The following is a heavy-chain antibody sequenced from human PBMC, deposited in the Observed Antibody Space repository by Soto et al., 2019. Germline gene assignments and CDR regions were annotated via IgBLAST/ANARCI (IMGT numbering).Heavy chain of an antibody. CDR1: GYTFTSYD. V-gene: IGHV1-8*01. CDR2: MNPNSGNT. J-gene: IGHJ5*01. D-gene: IGHD2-15*01. CDR3: AREVVRKGFDS. Sequence: ASVKVSCKASGYTFTSYDISWVRQATGRGLEWMGWMNPNSGNTDYAQKFQGRVTMARNTSISTAYMELSSLSSEDTAVYYCAREVVRKGFDSWGQGTLVTVSS.